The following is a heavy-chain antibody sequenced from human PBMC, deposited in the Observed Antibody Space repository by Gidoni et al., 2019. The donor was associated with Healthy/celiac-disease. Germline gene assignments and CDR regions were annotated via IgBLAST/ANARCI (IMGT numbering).Heavy chain of an antibody. V-gene: IGHV3-23*01. CDR2: ISGSGGST. Sequence: EVQLLESGGGLVQPGGSLRLSCAASGFTFSSYAMSWVRQAPGKGLEWVSAISGSGGSTYYADSVKGRFTISRDNSKNTLYLQMNSLRAEDTAVYYCARSYDSSGYYSTLYWYFDLWGRGTLVTVSS. CDR3: ARSYDSSGYYSTLYWYFDL. J-gene: IGHJ2*01. CDR1: GFTFSSYA. D-gene: IGHD3-22*01.